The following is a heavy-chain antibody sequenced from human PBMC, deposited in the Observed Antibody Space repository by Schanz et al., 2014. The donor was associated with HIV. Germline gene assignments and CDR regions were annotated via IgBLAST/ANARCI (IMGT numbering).Heavy chain of an antibody. J-gene: IGHJ4*02. D-gene: IGHD6-13*01. CDR1: GETFSNYV. CDR2: IIPISGTA. CDR3: ARDSPVAAGTLDY. V-gene: IGHV1-69*01. Sequence: QVHLVQSGTEVKKPGSSVRVSCKASGETFSNYVISWVRQAPGQGLEWMGGIIPISGTANYAQKFQGRVTMTADESTSTAYMELSSLRSEDTAVYYCARDSPVAAGTLDYWGQGTLVTVSS.